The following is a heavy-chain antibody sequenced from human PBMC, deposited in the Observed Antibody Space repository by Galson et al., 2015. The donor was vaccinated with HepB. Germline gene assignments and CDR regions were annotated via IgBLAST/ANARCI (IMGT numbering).Heavy chain of an antibody. J-gene: IGHJ6*02. Sequence: SLRLSCAASGFTFSSYSMNWVRQAPGKGLEWVSYISSSSSTIYYADSVKGRFTISRDNAKNSLYLQMNSLRAEDTAVHYCAKVLRYFDWLSSLGYYYYGMDVWGQGTTVTVSS. CDR2: ISSSSSTI. CDR1: GFTFSSYS. V-gene: IGHV3-48*01. D-gene: IGHD3-9*01. CDR3: AKVLRYFDWLSSLGYYYYGMDV.